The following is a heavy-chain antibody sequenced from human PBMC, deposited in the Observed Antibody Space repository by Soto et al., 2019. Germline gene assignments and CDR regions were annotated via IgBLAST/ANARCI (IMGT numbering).Heavy chain of an antibody. CDR1: GFTFSSYA. Sequence: PGGSLRLSCAASGFTFSSYAMSWVRQAPGKGLEWVSAIGASGAGTYYAEYVKVRFTISRDNSKNTLYLQMNRLRAEDTAVYYCALRTTGSSFDYWGQGTLVTVSS. CDR3: ALRTTGSSFDY. D-gene: IGHD1-26*01. J-gene: IGHJ4*02. CDR2: IGASGAGT. V-gene: IGHV3-23*01.